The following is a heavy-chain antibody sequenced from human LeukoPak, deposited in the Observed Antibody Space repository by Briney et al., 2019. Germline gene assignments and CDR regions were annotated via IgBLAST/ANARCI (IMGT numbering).Heavy chain of an antibody. V-gene: IGHV4-59*01. CDR3: ARTYYDILTGHCDY. Sequence: SETLSLTCTVSGGAISSYYWSWVRQPPGKGLEWIGYIDYSGSSNCNPSLKSRVTISVDTSKNQFSLKLSSVTAADTAVYYCARTYYDILTGHCDYWGQGTLVTVSS. J-gene: IGHJ4*02. CDR2: IDYSGSS. CDR1: GGAISSYY. D-gene: IGHD3-9*01.